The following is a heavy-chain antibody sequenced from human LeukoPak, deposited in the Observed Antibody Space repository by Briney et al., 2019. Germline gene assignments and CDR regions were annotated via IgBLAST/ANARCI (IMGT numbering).Heavy chain of an antibody. J-gene: IGHJ5*02. CDR1: GFTFSSYA. CDR2: ISSNGGST. V-gene: IGHV3-64*01. CDR3: ARDLENSCEGGP. D-gene: IGHD6-19*01. Sequence: GGSLRLSCAASGFTFSSYAMHWVRQAPGKGLEYVSAISSNGGSTYYANSVKGRFTISRDNSKNTLYLQMGSPRAEDMAVYYCARDLENSCEGGPWGQGTLVTVSS.